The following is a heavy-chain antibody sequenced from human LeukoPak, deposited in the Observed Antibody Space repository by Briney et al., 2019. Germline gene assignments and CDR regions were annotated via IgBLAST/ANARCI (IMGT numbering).Heavy chain of an antibody. CDR2: IWYDGSNK. Sequence: GGSLRLSCAASGFTFSSYGMHWVRQAPGKGLEWVAVIWYDGSNKYYADSVKGRFTISRDNSKNTLYLQMNSLRAEDTAVYYCARDKCGSYADYWGQGTLVTVSS. CDR3: ARDKCGSYADY. V-gene: IGHV3-33*01. D-gene: IGHD1-26*01. J-gene: IGHJ4*02. CDR1: GFTFSSYG.